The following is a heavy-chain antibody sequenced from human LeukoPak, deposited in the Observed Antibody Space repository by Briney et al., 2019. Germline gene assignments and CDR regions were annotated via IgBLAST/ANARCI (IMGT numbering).Heavy chain of an antibody. Sequence: PGGSLRLSCAASGFTFSIYWMSWVRQAPGKGLEWVANIKQDGSEKYYVDSVKGRFTISRDNAKNSLYLQMNSLRAEDTAVYYCARLTTVFDYWGQGTLVTVSS. CDR3: ARLTTVFDY. D-gene: IGHD4-17*01. J-gene: IGHJ4*02. CDR2: IKQDGSEK. V-gene: IGHV3-7*01. CDR1: GFTFSIYW.